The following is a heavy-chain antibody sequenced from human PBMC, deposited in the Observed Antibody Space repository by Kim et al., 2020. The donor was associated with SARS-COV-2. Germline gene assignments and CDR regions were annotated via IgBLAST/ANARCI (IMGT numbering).Heavy chain of an antibody. V-gene: IGHV5-51*01. Sequence: YSPSFQGQVTISADKSISTAYLQWSSLKASDTAMYYCARRPGYYGSGFDLWGRGTMVTVSS. D-gene: IGHD3-10*01. J-gene: IGHJ2*01. CDR3: ARRPGYYGSGFDL.